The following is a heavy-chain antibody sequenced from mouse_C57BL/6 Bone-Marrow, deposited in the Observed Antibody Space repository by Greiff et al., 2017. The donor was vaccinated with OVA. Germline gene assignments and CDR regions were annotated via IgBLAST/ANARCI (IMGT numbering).Heavy chain of an antibody. V-gene: IGHV5-16*01. J-gene: IGHJ2*01. CDR2: INYDGSST. CDR1: GFTFSDYY. CDR3: ARGGSYYFDY. Sequence: DVMLVESAGGLVQPGSSMKFSCTASGFTFSDYYMAWVRQVPEKGLEWVANINYDGSSTYYLDSLKSRFIISRDNAKNILYLQMSSLKSEDTATYYCARGGSYYFDYWGQGTTLTVSS. D-gene: IGHD1-1*01.